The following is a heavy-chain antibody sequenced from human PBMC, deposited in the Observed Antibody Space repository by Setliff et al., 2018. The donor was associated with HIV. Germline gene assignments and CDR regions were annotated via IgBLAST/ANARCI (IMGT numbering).Heavy chain of an antibody. Sequence: SETLSLTCTISGGSINSDSYFWGWIRQSPGKGLEWIATISYDGNTYYNPSLKSQLTISSAASQNQFSLTMTSLSAADTAVYYCARLGEFWSQGSLVT. V-gene: IGHV4-39*01. CDR2: ISYDGNT. D-gene: IGHD3-16*01. CDR3: ARLGEF. CDR1: GGSINSDSYF. J-gene: IGHJ4*02.